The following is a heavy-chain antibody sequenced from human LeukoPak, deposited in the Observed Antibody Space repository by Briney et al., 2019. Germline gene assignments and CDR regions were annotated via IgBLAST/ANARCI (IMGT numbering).Heavy chain of an antibody. V-gene: IGHV4-34*01. Sequence: SETLSPTCAVYGGSFSGYYWSWIRQPPGKGLEWIGEINHSGSTNYNPSLKSRVTISVDTSKNQFSLKLSSVTAADTAVYYCARVAVARSGYFDYWGQGTLVTVSS. J-gene: IGHJ4*02. CDR2: INHSGST. CDR3: ARVAVARSGYFDY. D-gene: IGHD2-15*01. CDR1: GGSFSGYY.